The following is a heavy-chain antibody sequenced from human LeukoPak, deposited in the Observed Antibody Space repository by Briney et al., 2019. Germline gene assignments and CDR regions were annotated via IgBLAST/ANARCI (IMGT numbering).Heavy chain of an antibody. CDR2: IRQDGSDK. V-gene: IGHV3-7*01. CDR3: ARHSRGSSIDD. D-gene: IGHD2-15*01. CDR1: GFPFNSYW. Sequence: GGSLRLSCAASGFPFNSYWMSWVRQAPERGLEWLANIRQDGSDKQYVDSVKGRFTISRDNAKNSLYLQMNSLSAEDTAVYYCARHSRGSSIDDWGQGTQVTVSS. J-gene: IGHJ4*02.